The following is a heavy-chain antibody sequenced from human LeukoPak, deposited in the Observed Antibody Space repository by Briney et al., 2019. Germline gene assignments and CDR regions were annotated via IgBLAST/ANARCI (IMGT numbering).Heavy chain of an antibody. J-gene: IGHJ5*02. CDR3: ARDIVVVPGGWFDP. V-gene: IGHV4-4*02. D-gene: IGHD2-2*01. CDR1: GGSISSSNW. Sequence: SGTLSLTCAVSGGSISSSNWWSWVRQPPGKGLEWIGEIYHSESTNYNPSLKSRVTISVDKSKNQFSLKLSSVTTADTAVYYCARDIVVVPGGWFDPWGQGTLVTVSS. CDR2: IYHSEST.